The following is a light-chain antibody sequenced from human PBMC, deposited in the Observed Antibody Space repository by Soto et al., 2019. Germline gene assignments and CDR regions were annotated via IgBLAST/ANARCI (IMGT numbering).Light chain of an antibody. J-gene: IGLJ3*02. CDR3: AAWDDSLSVV. CDR2: SNN. CDR1: SSNIGNFY. Sequence: QSVLTQPPSASGTPGQRVTISCSGSSSNIGNFYVYWYQQLPGTAPKLLIYSNNQRPAGVPDRFSGSKSGTSASLAIIGLRSEDEAAYYCAAWDDSLSVVFGGGTKLTVL. V-gene: IGLV1-47*02.